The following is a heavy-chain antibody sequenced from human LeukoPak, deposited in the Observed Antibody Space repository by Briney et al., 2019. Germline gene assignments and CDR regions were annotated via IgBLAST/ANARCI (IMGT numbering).Heavy chain of an antibody. D-gene: IGHD6-6*01. CDR3: AKDPLRNTSTSVYGLDV. CDR1: GLTFSNYG. Sequence: GGSLRLSCAASGLTFSNYGIHWVRQAPGKGLEWVAGISYDGSNKHYADSVKGRFTISRDNSKNTIYLQMNSLRVEDTAVYYCAKDPLRNTSTSVYGLDVWGQGTTVIVSS. CDR2: ISYDGSNK. J-gene: IGHJ6*02. V-gene: IGHV3-30*18.